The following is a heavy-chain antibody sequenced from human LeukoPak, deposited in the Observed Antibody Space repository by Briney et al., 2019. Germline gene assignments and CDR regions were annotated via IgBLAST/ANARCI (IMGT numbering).Heavy chain of an antibody. CDR3: ARGGPRLYYYYMDV. V-gene: IGHV4-34*01. CDR2: INHGGST. D-gene: IGHD3-22*01. J-gene: IGHJ6*03. Sequence: SETLSLTCAVSGGSFSGHYWNWIRQPPGKGLEWIGEINHGGSTNYNPSLKSRVTISVDTSKNQFSLNLRSVTAADTAMYYCARGGPRLYYYYMDVWGKGTTVTISS. CDR1: GGSFSGHY.